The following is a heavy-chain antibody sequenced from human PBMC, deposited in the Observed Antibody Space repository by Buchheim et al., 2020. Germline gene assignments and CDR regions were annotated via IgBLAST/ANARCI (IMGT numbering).Heavy chain of an antibody. Sequence: QVQLVESGGGVVQPGRSLRLSCAASGFTFSSYGMHWVRQAPGKGLEWVAVIWYDGSNKYYADSVKGRFTISRDNSKNTLYLQMNSLRAEDTAVYYCARVFSAAGNYYYYYYYMDVWGKGTT. CDR1: GFTFSSYG. CDR3: ARVFSAAGNYYYYYYYMDV. V-gene: IGHV3-33*01. CDR2: IWYDGSNK. J-gene: IGHJ6*03. D-gene: IGHD6-19*01.